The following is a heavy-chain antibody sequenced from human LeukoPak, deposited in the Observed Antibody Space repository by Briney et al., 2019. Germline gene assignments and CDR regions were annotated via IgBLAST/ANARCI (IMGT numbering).Heavy chain of an antibody. CDR1: GFTFNNYA. CDR3: ARGHGWFDP. V-gene: IGHV3-7*05. J-gene: IGHJ5*02. CDR2: IEQHGSEK. Sequence: PGGSLRLSCAASGFTFNNYAMSWVRQAPGKGLEWVANIEQHGSEKNYVDSVKGRFTISRDNAKNSLYLQMHSLRAEDTAVYYCARGHGWFDPWGQGSLVTVSS.